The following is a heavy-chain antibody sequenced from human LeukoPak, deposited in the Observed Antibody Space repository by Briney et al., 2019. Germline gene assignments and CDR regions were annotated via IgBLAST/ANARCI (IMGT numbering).Heavy chain of an antibody. Sequence: ASVKVSCKASGYTFTSYYLHWLRQAPGQGLEWMAIINPGGGSTNYAQQFQGRLTMTRDMSTSTVYMELSSLRSEDTAVYYCATPGRYYDSSGYYYALDYWGQGTLVTVSS. CDR1: GYTFTSYY. V-gene: IGHV1-46*01. J-gene: IGHJ4*02. CDR3: ATPGRYYDSSGYYYALDY. D-gene: IGHD3-22*01. CDR2: INPGGGST.